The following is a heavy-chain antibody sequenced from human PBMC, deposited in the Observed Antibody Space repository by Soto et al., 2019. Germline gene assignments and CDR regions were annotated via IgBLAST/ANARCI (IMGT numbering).Heavy chain of an antibody. Sequence: QVQLVQSRAEVKNPGAAVKVSCKASGYSFTRYGIAWARQAPGQGLGWMGWINTYNGNTNYAQTLQGTGTLTTDTYTSTAYRELTSLRSNDTAIYYCAMVDVYVTPSPQDVWGQGTTVIVSS. J-gene: IGHJ6*02. CDR3: AMVDVYVTPSPQDV. CDR1: GYSFTRYG. CDR2: INTYNGNT. D-gene: IGHD3-16*01. V-gene: IGHV1-18*01.